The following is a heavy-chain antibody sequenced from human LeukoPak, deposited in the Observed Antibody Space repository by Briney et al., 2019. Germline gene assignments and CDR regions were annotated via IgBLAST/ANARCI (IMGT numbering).Heavy chain of an antibody. D-gene: IGHD5-18*01. J-gene: IGHJ5*02. Sequence: GGSLRLSCAASGFTFSTYWMSWVRQAPGKGLEWVANIKQDGSEKYYVDSVKGRFTISRDNAKNSLYLQMNSLRAEDTAVYYCARDRPGGSYNRWGQGTLVTVSS. CDR3: ARDRPGGSYNR. CDR2: IKQDGSEK. CDR1: GFTFSTYW. V-gene: IGHV3-7*01.